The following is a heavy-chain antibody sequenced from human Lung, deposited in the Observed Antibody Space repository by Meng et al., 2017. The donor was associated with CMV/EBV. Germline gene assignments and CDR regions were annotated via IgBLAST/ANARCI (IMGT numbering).Heavy chain of an antibody. CDR1: GYSFTHHG. J-gene: IGHJ4*02. V-gene: IGHV1-18*04. Sequence: QFPLVQSGVRVKKPGASVKASCKASGYSFTHHGITWVRQAPGQGLEWMGWISGYNGNTHYAQKLQGRLTMTTDTSTSTAYMELRSLRSDDTAVYYCARVEVGITSGDYWGQGTLVTASS. CDR2: ISGYNGNT. D-gene: IGHD1-26*01. CDR3: ARVEVGITSGDY.